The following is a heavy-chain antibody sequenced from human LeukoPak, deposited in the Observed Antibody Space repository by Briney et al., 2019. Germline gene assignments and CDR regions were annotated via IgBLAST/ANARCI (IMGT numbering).Heavy chain of an antibody. Sequence: SETLSLTCTVSGGSISSGSYYWSWIRQPAGKGLEWIGRIYTSGSTNYNPSLKSRVTISVDTSKNQFSLKLSSVTAADTAVYYCARGRTVYSGWYGYWGQGTLVTVSS. D-gene: IGHD6-19*01. CDR1: GGSISSGSYY. CDR3: ARGRTVYSGWYGY. CDR2: IYTSGST. J-gene: IGHJ4*02. V-gene: IGHV4-61*02.